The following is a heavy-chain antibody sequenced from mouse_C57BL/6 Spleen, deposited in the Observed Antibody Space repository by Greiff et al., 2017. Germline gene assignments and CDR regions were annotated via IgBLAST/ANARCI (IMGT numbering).Heavy chain of an antibody. J-gene: IGHJ4*01. V-gene: IGHV1-85*01. Sequence: QVQLKQSGPELVKPGASVKLSCKASGYTFTSYDINWVKQRPGQGLEWIGWIYPRAGSTKYNEKFKGKATLTVDTSSSTAYMELHSLTSEDSAVYFCAIPGGYDGYYAMDYWGQGTSVTVSS. CDR1: GYTFTSYD. CDR2: IYPRAGST. CDR3: AIPGGYDGYYAMDY. D-gene: IGHD2-2*01.